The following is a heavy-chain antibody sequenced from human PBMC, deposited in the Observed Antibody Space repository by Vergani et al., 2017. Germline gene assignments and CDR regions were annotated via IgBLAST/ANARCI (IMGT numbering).Heavy chain of an antibody. V-gene: IGHV3-20*01. CDR2: INWNGGST. CDR1: GFTFSSYA. CDR3: ARDAVGWEKGNSNDY. J-gene: IGHJ4*02. D-gene: IGHD1-26*01. Sequence: EVQLLESGGGLVQPGGSLRLSCAASGFTFSSYAMSWVRQAPGKGLEWVSGINWNGGSTGYADSVKGRFTISRDNAKNSLYLQMNSLRAEDTALYHCARDAVGWEKGNSNDYWGQGTLVTVSS.